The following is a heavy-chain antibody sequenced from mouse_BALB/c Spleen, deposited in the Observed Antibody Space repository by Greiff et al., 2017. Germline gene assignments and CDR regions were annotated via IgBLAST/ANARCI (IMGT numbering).Heavy chain of an antibody. CDR2: IWAGGST. J-gene: IGHJ4*01. Sequence: VKLMESGPGLVAPSQSLSITCTVSGFSLTSYGVHWVRQPPGKGLEWLGVIWAGGSTNYNSALMSRLSISKDNSKSQVFLKMNSLQTDDTAMYYCARDWIPYAMDYWGQGTSVTVSS. V-gene: IGHV2-9*02. CDR1: GFSLTSYG. D-gene: IGHD5-1-1*01. CDR3: ARDWIPYAMDY.